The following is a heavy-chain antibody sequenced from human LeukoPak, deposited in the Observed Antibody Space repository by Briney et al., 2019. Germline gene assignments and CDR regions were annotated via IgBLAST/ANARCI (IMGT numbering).Heavy chain of an antibody. J-gene: IGHJ4*02. V-gene: IGHV3-30*04. D-gene: IGHD3-16*01. CDR1: GFTFSSYA. Sequence: GGSLRLSCAASGFTFSSYAMHWVRQAPGKGLEWVAVISYDGSNKYYADSVKGRFTISRDNSKNTLYLQMNSLRAEDTAVYYCAKSHLGELGRWGQGTLVTVSS. CDR2: ISYDGSNK. CDR3: AKSHLGELGR.